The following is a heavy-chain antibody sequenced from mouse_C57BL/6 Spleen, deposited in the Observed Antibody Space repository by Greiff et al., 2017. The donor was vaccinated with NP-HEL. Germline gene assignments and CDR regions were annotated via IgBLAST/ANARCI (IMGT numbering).Heavy chain of an antibody. V-gene: IGHV7-3*01. Sequence: EVMLVESGGGLVQPGGSLSLSCAASGFTFTDYYMSWVRQPPGKALEWLGFIRNKANGYTTEYSASVKGRFTISRGNSQSILYLQMNALRAEDSATYYCARYGYYFDYWGQGTTLTVSS. CDR2: IRNKANGYTT. CDR3: ARYGYYFDY. J-gene: IGHJ2*01. CDR1: GFTFTDYY.